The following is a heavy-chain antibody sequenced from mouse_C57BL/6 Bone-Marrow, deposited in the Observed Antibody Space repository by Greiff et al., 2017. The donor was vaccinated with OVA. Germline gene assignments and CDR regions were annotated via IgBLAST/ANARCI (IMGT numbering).Heavy chain of an antibody. Sequence: VQLQQSGAELVRPGASVKLSCTASGFNIKDDYMHWVKQRPEQGLEWIGWIDPENGDTEYASKFQGKATITADTSSNPAYLQLSSLTSEDTAVYYCTTIYYYGSSYGNYAMDYWGQGTSVTVSS. CDR3: TTIYYYGSSYGNYAMDY. CDR2: IDPENGDT. J-gene: IGHJ4*01. CDR1: GFNIKDDY. D-gene: IGHD1-1*01. V-gene: IGHV14-4*01.